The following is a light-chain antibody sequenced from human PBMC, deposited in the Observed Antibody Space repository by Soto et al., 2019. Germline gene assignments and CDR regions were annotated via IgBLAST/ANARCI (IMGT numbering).Light chain of an antibody. Sequence: EIVLTQSPGTLSLSPGERATLSCRASQSVSSSYLAWYQQKPGQAPRLLIYGASIRATGIPDRFSGSGSGKDFTLTISRLEPEDFAVYYCQQYGSSPTFGQGTKVEIK. CDR2: GAS. J-gene: IGKJ1*01. CDR3: QQYGSSPT. V-gene: IGKV3-20*01. CDR1: QSVSSSY.